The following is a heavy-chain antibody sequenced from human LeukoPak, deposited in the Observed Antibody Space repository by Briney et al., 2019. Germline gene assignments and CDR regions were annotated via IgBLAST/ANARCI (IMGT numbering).Heavy chain of an antibody. CDR3: ATARILYYSSTSCYGTYYMDV. CDR1: GGSFSGYY. D-gene: IGHD2-2*01. J-gene: IGHJ6*03. CDR2: INHSGGT. Sequence: SETLSLTCAVYGGSFSGYYWSWIRHPPGTGLEWMGEINHSGGTNYSPSLKRRVTISVDTSKNQISLKLSSVTAADTAVYYCATARILYYSSTSCYGTYYMDVWGKGTTVTVSS. V-gene: IGHV4-34*01.